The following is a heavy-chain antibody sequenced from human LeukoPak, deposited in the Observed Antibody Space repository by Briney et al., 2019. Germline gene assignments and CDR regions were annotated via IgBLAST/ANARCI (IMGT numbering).Heavy chain of an antibody. CDR2: ISSSGDST. CDR3: ARRNYYLDY. D-gene: IGHD1-14*01. V-gene: IGHV3-23*01. CDR1: GFTFSSYA. J-gene: IGHJ4*02. Sequence: PGGSLRLSCAASGFTFSSYAMIWVRQAPGKGLEWVSIISSSGDSTYYADSVKGRFTFSRDNSKNTLSLQMSSLEADDTAVYYCARRNYYLDYWGQGTLVTVSS.